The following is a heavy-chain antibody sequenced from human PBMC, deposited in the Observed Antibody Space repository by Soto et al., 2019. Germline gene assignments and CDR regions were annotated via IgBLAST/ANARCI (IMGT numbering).Heavy chain of an antibody. D-gene: IGHD3-10*01. J-gene: IGHJ6*02. CDR2: IYPGDSDT. CDR3: ASSGRGRRREGHYYYGMDV. Sequence: LKISCKGSGYSFTSYWIGWVRQMPGKGLEWMGIIYPGDSDTRYSPSFQGQVTISADKSISTAYLQWSSLKASDTAMYYCASSGRGRRREGHYYYGMDVWGQGTTVTVSS. CDR1: GYSFTSYW. V-gene: IGHV5-51*01.